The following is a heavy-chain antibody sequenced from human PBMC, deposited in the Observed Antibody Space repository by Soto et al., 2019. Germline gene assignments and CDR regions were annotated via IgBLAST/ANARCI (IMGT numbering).Heavy chain of an antibody. V-gene: IGHV2-70*01. Sequence: SGPTPVNPTQTLTLTCTFSGFSLSTNGMCVSWIRQPPGKALEWLAHIDWDDDKYYSTSLKTRLTISKDTSKNQVVLTMTNMDPVDTATYYCARMGIVATSPYYYYYGMDVWGQGTTVTVSS. J-gene: IGHJ6*02. D-gene: IGHD5-12*01. CDR2: IDWDDDK. CDR3: ARMGIVATSPYYYYYGMDV. CDR1: GFSLSTNGMC.